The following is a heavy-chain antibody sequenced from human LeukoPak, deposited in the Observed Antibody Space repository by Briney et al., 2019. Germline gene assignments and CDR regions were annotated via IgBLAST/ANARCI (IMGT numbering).Heavy chain of an antibody. CDR3: AREPYSGYADYFDY. D-gene: IGHD5-12*01. V-gene: IGHV1-2*02. Sequence: ASVKVSCKASGYTFTGYYMHWVRRAPGQGLEWMGWINPNSGGTNYAQKFQGRVTMTRDTSISTAYMELSRLRSDDTAVYCCAREPYSGYADYFDYWGQGTLVTVSS. CDR2: INPNSGGT. CDR1: GYTFTGYY. J-gene: IGHJ4*02.